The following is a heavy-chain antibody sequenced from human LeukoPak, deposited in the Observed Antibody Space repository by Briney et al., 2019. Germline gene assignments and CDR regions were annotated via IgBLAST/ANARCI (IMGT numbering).Heavy chain of an antibody. CDR1: GYSFTSYW. D-gene: IGHD1-7*01. CDR2: IYPGDSDT. V-gene: IGHV5-51*01. Sequence: GESLQISCKGSGYSFTSYWIGWVRQLPGKGLEWMGIIYPGDSDTRYCPSFQGQVTISADKSISTAYLQWSSLKASDTAMYYCARGAARTYYYMDVWGKGTTVTVSS. CDR3: ARGAARTYYYMDV. J-gene: IGHJ6*03.